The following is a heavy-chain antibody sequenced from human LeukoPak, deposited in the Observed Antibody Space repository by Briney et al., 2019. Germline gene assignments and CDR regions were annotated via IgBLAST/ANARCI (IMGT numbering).Heavy chain of an antibody. CDR2: IRSETYGGTT. CDR3: ARAIGMATIGANFDY. CDR1: TFTIGDYA. D-gene: IGHD5-24*01. V-gene: IGHV3-49*03. J-gene: IGHJ4*02. Sequence: GGSLRFYCTGSTFTIGDYAMSRLRPAPGQGPEWVGFIRSETYGGTTEFAASVKGRFTISRDDSNSIAYLQMISLKTEDTAVYYCARAIGMATIGANFDYWGQGTLVTVSS.